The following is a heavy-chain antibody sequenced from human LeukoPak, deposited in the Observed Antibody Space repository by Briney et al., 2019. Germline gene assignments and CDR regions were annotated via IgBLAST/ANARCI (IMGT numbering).Heavy chain of an antibody. CDR2: IYTSGST. J-gene: IGHJ4*02. CDR1: GGSISNYY. Sequence: SETLSLTCTVSGGSISNYYWSWIRQPAGKGLEWIGRIYTSGSTNYNPSLKSRVTMSVDTSKNQFSLKLSSVTAADTAVYYCARLNYFGAFFDYWGQGTLVTVSS. CDR3: ARLNYFGAFFDY. D-gene: IGHD3-10*01. V-gene: IGHV4-4*07.